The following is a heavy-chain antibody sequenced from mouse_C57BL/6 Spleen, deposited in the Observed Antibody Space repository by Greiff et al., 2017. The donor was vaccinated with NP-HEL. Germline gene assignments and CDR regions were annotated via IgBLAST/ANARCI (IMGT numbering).Heavy chain of an antibody. J-gene: IGHJ2*01. CDR2: IYPRSGNT. CDR1: GYTFTSYG. V-gene: IGHV1-81*01. CDR3: ARWGDYHYFDY. Sequence: QVHVKQSGAELARPGASVKLSCKASGYTFTSYGISWVKQRTGQGLEWIGEIYPRSGNTYYNEKFKGKATLTADKSSSTAYMELRSLTSEDSAVYFCARWGDYHYFDYWGQGTTLTVSS. D-gene: IGHD2-4*01.